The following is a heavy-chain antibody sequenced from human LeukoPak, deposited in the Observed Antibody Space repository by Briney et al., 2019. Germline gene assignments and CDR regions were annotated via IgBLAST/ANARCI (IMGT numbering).Heavy chain of an antibody. CDR2: ISGSGGST. CDR3: ARAKPKNMVRGLIMRRESRYYFDY. J-gene: IGHJ4*02. Sequence: GGSLRLSCAASGFTFRSYGMSWVRQAPGKGLEWVSAISGSGGSTYYADSVKGRFTISRDNSKSTLYIQMNSLRAEDTAVYYCARAKPKNMVRGLIMRRESRYYFDYWGQGTLVTVSS. V-gene: IGHV3-23*01. CDR1: GFTFRSYG. D-gene: IGHD3-10*01.